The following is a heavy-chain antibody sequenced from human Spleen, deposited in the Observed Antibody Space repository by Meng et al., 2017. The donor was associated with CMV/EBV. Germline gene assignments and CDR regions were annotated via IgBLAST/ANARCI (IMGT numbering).Heavy chain of an antibody. CDR3: ARDPPKGYYDNMGDY. J-gene: IGHJ4*02. D-gene: IGHD3-22*01. CDR1: GYTFNSYV. CDR2: ISAYNGDT. V-gene: IGHV1-18*01. Sequence: ASVKVSCKASGYTFNSYVITWMRQAPGQGLEWMGWISAYNGDTDSAQKLQGRVTMTTDTSTSTAYMELRSLRSDDTAVYYCARDPPKGYYDNMGDYWGQGTLVTVSS.